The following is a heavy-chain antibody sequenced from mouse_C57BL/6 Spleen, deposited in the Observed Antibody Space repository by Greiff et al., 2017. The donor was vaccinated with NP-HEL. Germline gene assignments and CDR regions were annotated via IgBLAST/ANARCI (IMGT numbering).Heavy chain of an antibody. CDR3: ARSGYGSSYGYFDV. V-gene: IGHV1-75*01. CDR2: IFPGSGST. J-gene: IGHJ1*03. CDR1: GYTFTDYY. Sequence: QVQLQQSGPELVKPGASVKISCKASGYTFTDYYINWVKQRPGQGLEWIGWIFPGSGSTYYIEKFKGKATLTVDKSSSTAYMLLSSLTSEDSAVYFCARSGYGSSYGYFDVWGTGTTVTVSS. D-gene: IGHD1-1*01.